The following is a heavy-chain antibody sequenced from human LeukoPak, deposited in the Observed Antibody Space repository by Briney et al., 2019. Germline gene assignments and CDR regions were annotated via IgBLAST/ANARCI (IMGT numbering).Heavy chain of an antibody. Sequence: KTSETLSLTSAVSGGSISSYYWTWIRQPPGKGLEWIGYIYNSGSTNYNPSLRSRVTISVDASKNQFSLKLNSVTAADTAVYYCARRNILTEGEAFDIWGQGTLVTVSS. D-gene: IGHD3-9*01. CDR2: IYNSGST. CDR3: ARRNILTEGEAFDI. J-gene: IGHJ3*02. CDR1: GGSISSYY. V-gene: IGHV4-59*08.